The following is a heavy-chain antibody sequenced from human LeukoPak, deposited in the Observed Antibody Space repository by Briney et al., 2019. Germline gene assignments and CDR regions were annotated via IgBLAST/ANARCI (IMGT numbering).Heavy chain of an antibody. CDR3: AKDKGVSTGSYFPFDY. CDR2: ISNSGGST. V-gene: IGHV3-23*01. D-gene: IGHD1-26*01. J-gene: IGHJ4*02. Sequence: GGSLRLSCAASEFTFRNYGMSWVRQAPGKGLEWVSSISNSGGSTYYADSVKGRFTISRDNFKNTLFLQMNSLRAEDTAVYYCAKDKGVSTGSYFPFDYWGQRTLVTVSS. CDR1: EFTFRNYG.